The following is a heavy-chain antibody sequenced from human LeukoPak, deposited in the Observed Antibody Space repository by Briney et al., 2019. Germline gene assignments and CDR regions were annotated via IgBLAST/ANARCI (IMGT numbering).Heavy chain of an antibody. CDR1: GYTLTELS. J-gene: IGHJ4*02. CDR3: ATGRNYDSSGYYYSY. CDR2: FDPEDGET. D-gene: IGHD3-22*01. V-gene: IGHV1-24*01. Sequence: VASVKVSCKVSGYTLTELSMHWVRQAPGKGREWMGGFDPEDGETIYAQKFQGRVTMTEDTSTDTAYMELSSLRSEDTAVYYCATGRNYDSSGYYYSYWGQGTLVTVSS.